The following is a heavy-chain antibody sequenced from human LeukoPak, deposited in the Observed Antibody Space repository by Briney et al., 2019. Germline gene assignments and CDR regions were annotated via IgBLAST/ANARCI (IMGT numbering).Heavy chain of an antibody. J-gene: IGHJ3*01. Sequence: GGSLRLSCAASGFTFSSYAMNWVRQAPGKGLEWVSAISGSGDSTYYADSVKGRFTISRDNSKNTLYLQMSSLRAEDTAVYYCVDLWFRIKVVSWGQGTMVTVSS. CDR3: VDLWFRIKVVS. CDR2: ISGSGDST. V-gene: IGHV3-23*01. CDR1: GFTFSSYA. D-gene: IGHD2-21*01.